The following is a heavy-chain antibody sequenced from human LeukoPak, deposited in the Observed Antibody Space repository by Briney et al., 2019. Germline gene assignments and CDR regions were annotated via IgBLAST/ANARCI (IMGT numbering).Heavy chain of an antibody. J-gene: IGHJ4*02. CDR1: GFTFSSYA. Sequence: GGSLRLSCAASGFTFSSYAMHWVRQAPGKGLEWVAVISYDGGNKYYADSVKGRFTISRDSSKNTLYLQMNSLRAEDTAVYYCARVSRPSIAARPIDYWGQGTLVTVSS. CDR2: ISYDGGNK. CDR3: ARVSRPSIAARPIDY. D-gene: IGHD6-6*01. V-gene: IGHV3-30-3*01.